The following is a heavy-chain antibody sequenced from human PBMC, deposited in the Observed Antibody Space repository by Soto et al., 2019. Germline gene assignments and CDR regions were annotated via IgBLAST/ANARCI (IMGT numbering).Heavy chain of an antibody. D-gene: IGHD3-22*01. V-gene: IGHV3-23*01. CDR2: ISGSGGST. J-gene: IGHJ4*02. CDR3: AKDQKDYYDSSGYY. CDR1: GFTFSSYA. Sequence: PGGSLRLSCAASGFTFSSYAMSWVRQTPGKGLEWVSSISGSGGSTFYADSVKGRFTISRDNSKNTLSLQMNSLRAEDTAIYYCAKDQKDYYDSSGYYWGQGTLVTVSS.